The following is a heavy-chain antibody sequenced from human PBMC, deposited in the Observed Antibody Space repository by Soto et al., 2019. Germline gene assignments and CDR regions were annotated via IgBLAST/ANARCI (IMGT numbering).Heavy chain of an antibody. CDR1: GYIFVNYG. V-gene: IGHV1-18*01. CDR3: KMVDNYVPPTPQDV. J-gene: IGHJ6*02. D-gene: IGHD3-16*01. CDR2: ISPYSGNT. Sequence: QVQLVQSGDEVRKPGSSVKVSCKASGYIFVNYGIAWVRQAPGQGLEWMGWISPYSGNTHYASKVQGRLTMTTDTSTNTAYMDQERLTTDDTAVYYCKMVDNYVPPTPQDVWGQGTTVTVSS.